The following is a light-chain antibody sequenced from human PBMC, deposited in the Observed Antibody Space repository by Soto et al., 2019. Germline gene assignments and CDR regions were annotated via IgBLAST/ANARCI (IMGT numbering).Light chain of an antibody. CDR2: KAS. Sequence: DIQMTQSPSTLSASVGDRVTITCRASQTISSWLAWYQQKPGKAPKLLIYKASTLESGVPSRFSGSGSGTDFTLTVTSLQPEDFATYYRQQYYYYATFGQGTKVEIK. J-gene: IGKJ1*01. CDR1: QTISSW. V-gene: IGKV1-5*03. CDR3: QQYYYYAT.